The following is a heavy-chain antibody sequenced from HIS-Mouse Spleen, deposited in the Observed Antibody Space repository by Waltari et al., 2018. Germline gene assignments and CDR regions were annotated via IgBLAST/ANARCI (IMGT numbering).Heavy chain of an antibody. Sequence: QLQLQESGPGLVKPSETLSLTCTVSGGSISISSYYWGWIRQPPGKGLEWIGSINYSGSTRYHPSLQSRVPISVDTSTNQFSLKLSSVTAADTAVYYCAREIPYSSSWYDWYFDLWGRGTLVTGSS. CDR2: INYSGST. V-gene: IGHV4-39*07. D-gene: IGHD6-13*01. CDR1: GGSISISSYY. CDR3: AREIPYSSSWYDWYFDL. J-gene: IGHJ2*01.